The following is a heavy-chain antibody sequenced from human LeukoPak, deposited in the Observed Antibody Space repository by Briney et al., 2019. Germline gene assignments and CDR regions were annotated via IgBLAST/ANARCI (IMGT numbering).Heavy chain of an antibody. CDR3: ARKGYSYDSSGYSHSAFDI. J-gene: IGHJ3*02. CDR1: GYSFTSYW. Sequence: GESLKISCKGSGYSFTSYWIGWVRQMPGKGLGWMGIIYPGDSDTRYSPSFQGQVTISADKSISTAYLQWSSLKASNTAMYYCARKGYSYDSSGYSHSAFDIWGQGTMVTVSS. D-gene: IGHD3-22*01. V-gene: IGHV5-51*01. CDR2: IYPGDSDT.